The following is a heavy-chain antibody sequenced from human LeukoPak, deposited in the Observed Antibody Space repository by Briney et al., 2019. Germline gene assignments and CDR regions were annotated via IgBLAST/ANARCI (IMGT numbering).Heavy chain of an antibody. V-gene: IGHV4-59*08. CDR1: GGSINGFY. J-gene: IGHJ5*02. CDR2: IYYSGST. D-gene: IGHD6-13*01. Sequence: SETLSLTCTVSGGSINGFYWSWIRQPPGKGQEWIGDIYYSGSTNYNPSLRSRITISADSSKNQLSLKLQSMTAPDAAMYYCARLHFAAAEEFDPWGQGTLVTVSS. CDR3: ARLHFAAAEEFDP.